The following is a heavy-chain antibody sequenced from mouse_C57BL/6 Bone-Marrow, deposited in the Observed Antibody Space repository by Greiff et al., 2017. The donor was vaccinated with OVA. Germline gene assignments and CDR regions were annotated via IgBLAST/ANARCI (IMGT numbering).Heavy chain of an antibody. V-gene: IGHV14-4*01. CDR3: TWDYPYYYAMDY. J-gene: IGHJ4*01. D-gene: IGHD2-4*01. CDR1: GFNIKDDY. Sequence: EVQLQQSGAELVRPGASVKLSCTASGFNIKDDYMHWVKQRPEQGLEWIGWIDPENGDTEYASKFQGKATITADTSSNTAYLQLSSLTSEDTAVYYCTWDYPYYYAMDYWGQGTSVTVSS. CDR2: IDPENGDT.